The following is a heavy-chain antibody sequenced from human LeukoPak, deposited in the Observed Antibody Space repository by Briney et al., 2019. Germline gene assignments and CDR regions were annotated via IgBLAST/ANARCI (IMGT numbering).Heavy chain of an antibody. CDR3: ARGRGYSYGFSFDY. Sequence: SETLSLTCAVYGGSFSGYYWSWIRQPPGKGLEWIGEINHSGSTNYNPSLKSRVTISVDTSKSQFSLKLSSVTAADTAVYYCARGRGYSYGFSFDYWGQGTLVTVSS. CDR2: INHSGST. D-gene: IGHD5-18*01. CDR1: GGSFSGYY. J-gene: IGHJ4*02. V-gene: IGHV4-34*01.